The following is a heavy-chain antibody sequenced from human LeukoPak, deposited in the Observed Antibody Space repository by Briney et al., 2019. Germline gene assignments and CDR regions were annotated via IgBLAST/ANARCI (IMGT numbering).Heavy chain of an antibody. J-gene: IGHJ4*02. V-gene: IGHV1-69*05. CDR3: ARASYCSSTSCSVFLDY. CDR2: IIPIFGTA. D-gene: IGHD2-2*01. CDR1: GGTFSSYA. Sequence: ASVKVSCKASGGTFSSYAISWVRQAPGQGLEWMGGIIPIFGTANYAQKFQGRVTITTDESTSTAYMELSSLRSEDTAVYYCARASYCSSTSCSVFLDYWGQGTLVTVSS.